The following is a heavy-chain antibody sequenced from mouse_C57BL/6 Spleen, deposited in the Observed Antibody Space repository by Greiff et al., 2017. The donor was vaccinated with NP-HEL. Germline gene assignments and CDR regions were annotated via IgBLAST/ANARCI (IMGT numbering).Heavy chain of an antibody. D-gene: IGHD1-1*02. CDR2: LYPGDGDT. V-gene: IGHV1-82*01. CDR3: ARNGSYPFAY. J-gene: IGHJ3*01. CDR1: GYAFSSSW. Sequence: VXLQQSGPELVKPGASVKISCKASGYAFSSSWMNWVKQRPGKGLEWLGRLYPGDGDTNYNGKFKGKATLTADKSSSTAYMQRSSLTSADSAVYFWARNGSYPFAYWGQGTLVTVSA.